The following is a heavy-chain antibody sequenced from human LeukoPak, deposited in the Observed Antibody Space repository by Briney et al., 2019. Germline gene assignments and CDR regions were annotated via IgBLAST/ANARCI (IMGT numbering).Heavy chain of an antibody. CDR1: GGSIRSSYYY. CDR2: IYDSGST. CDR3: AKKPSIAARWLPFDY. J-gene: IGHJ4*02. D-gene: IGHD6-6*01. V-gene: IGHV4-39*01. Sequence: SETLSLTCTVSGGSIRSSYYYWGWIRQPPGKGLEWIGSIYDSGSTYYNPSLKSRVTISVDTSKNQFSLKLNSVTAADTAVYYCAKKPSIAARWLPFDYWGQGTLVTVSS.